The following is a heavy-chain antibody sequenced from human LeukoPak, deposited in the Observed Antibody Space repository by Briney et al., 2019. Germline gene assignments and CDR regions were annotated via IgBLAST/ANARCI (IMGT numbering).Heavy chain of an antibody. J-gene: IGHJ6*02. CDR1: GGSISSSNW. CDR3: AREYYYDSSGYLLYYYGMDV. CDR2: IYHSGST. Sequence: SETLSLTCAVSGGSISSSNWWSWVRQSPGKGLEWIGEIYHSGSTNYNPSLKSRVTISVDKSKNQFSLKLSSVTAADTAVYYCAREYYYDSSGYLLYYYGMDVWGQGTTVTVSS. V-gene: IGHV4-4*02. D-gene: IGHD3-22*01.